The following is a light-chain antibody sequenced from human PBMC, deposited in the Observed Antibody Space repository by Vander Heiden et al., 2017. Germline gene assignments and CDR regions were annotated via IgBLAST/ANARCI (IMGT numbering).Light chain of an antibody. J-gene: IGKJ4*01. CDR3: QQTYSTRLT. CDR1: QSIDSY. Sequence: DIQMTQSPSSLSASVGDRVTITCRASQSIDSYLNWYQQKPGKAPKLLIYAASSLQSGVPSRFSGSGSGTDFTLTISSLQPEDFATYYCQQTYSTRLTFGGGTKVEIK. V-gene: IGKV1-39*01. CDR2: AAS.